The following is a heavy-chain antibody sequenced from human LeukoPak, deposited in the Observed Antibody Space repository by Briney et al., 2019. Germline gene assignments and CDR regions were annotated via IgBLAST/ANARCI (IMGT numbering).Heavy chain of an antibody. CDR3: AKDARSFGGTYFDY. CDR2: ISYDGSNK. Sequence: GGSLRLSCAASGFTFSSYGMHWVRQAPGKGLEWVAVISYDGSNKYYADSVKGRFTISRDNSKNTLYLQMNSLRAEDTAIYYCAKDARSFGGTYFDYWGQGIQVTVSS. J-gene: IGHJ4*02. D-gene: IGHD4-23*01. CDR1: GFTFSSYG. V-gene: IGHV3-30*18.